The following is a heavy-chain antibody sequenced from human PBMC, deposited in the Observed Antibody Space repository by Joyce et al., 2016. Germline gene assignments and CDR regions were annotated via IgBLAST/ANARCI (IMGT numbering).Heavy chain of an antibody. J-gene: IGHJ6*01. CDR3: RRGGISYVCAMDV. V-gene: IGHV3-21*01. Sequence: QLVASGGGVVKPGRSLRLSCEASGSPFSSSSMSWFCQAAGKGLESVAANNGPSNYVSHAAMVRGRCTGCKYNSKKALHLQRNSLGAEGSAICTSRRGGISYVCAMDVRGQGTTVTVSS. CDR2: NNGPSNYV. CDR1: GSPFSSSS. D-gene: IGHD3-16*01.